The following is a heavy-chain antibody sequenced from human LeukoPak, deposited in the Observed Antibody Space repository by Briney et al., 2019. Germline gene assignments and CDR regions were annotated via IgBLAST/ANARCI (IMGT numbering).Heavy chain of an antibody. Sequence: SETLSLTCTVSSGSISSYYWSWIRQPPGKGLEWIGYIYYSGSTNYNPSLKSRVTISVDTSKNQFSLKLSSVTAADTAVYYCARGRDDFWSGYSNWFDPWGQGTLVTVSS. D-gene: IGHD3-3*01. CDR2: IYYSGST. CDR3: ARGRDDFWSGYSNWFDP. J-gene: IGHJ5*02. CDR1: SGSISSYY. V-gene: IGHV4-59*01.